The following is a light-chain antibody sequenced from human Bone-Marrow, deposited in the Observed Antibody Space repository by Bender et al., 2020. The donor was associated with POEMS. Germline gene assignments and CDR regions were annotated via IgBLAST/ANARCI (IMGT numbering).Light chain of an antibody. CDR3: QAWDTRSYV. Sequence: DEVTQPPSVSVSPGQTASITCSGDKLGDKYVCWYQQKPGQSPVLVMYQDTTRPSGIPERFSGSNSGNTATLTISGTQAMDEGDYYCQAWDTRSYVFGTGTKVTVL. CDR1: KLGDKY. J-gene: IGLJ1*01. CDR2: QDT. V-gene: IGLV3-1*01.